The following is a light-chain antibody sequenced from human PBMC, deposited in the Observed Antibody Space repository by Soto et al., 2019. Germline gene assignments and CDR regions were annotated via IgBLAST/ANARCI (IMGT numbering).Light chain of an antibody. V-gene: IGKV1-5*03. CDR1: QSISSW. CDR2: KAS. CDR3: QQYNSYRWT. J-gene: IGKJ1*01. Sequence: DIQMTQSPSTLSASVGDRVTITCRASQSISSWLAWYQQKPGKAPKFLIYKASILESGVPSRFSGSGSGTEFTLTISSLQPDDFATYYCQQYNSYRWTFGQGTKVDIK.